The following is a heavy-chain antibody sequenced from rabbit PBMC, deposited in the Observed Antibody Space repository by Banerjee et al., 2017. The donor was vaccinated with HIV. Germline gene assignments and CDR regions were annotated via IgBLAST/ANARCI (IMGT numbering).Heavy chain of an antibody. CDR3: ARDLAGVTGWNFGL. D-gene: IGHD4-1*01. V-gene: IGHV1S40*01. CDR1: GFSISSSYY. CDR2: IDGGSAFT. J-gene: IGHJ6*01. Sequence: QSLEESGGDLVKPGASLTLTCTASGFSISSSYYTDWVRQAPGKGLEWIARIDGGSAFTYYASWAKGRFTISKTSSTTVTLQMTSLTAADTATYFCARDLAGVTGWNFGLWGPGTLVTVS.